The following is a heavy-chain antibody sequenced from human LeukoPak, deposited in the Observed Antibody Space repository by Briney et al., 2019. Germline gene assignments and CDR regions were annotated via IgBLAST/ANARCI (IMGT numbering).Heavy chain of an antibody. V-gene: IGHV3-30*18. Sequence: PGGSLRLSCAASGFTFSSYGMHWVRQAPGKGLEWVAVISYDGSNKYYADSVKGRFTISRDNSKNTLYLQMNSLRAEDTAVYYCAKDLRWLTDYWGQGTLVTVSS. CDR1: GFTFSSYG. CDR2: ISYDGSNK. CDR3: AKDLRWLTDY. D-gene: IGHD6-19*01. J-gene: IGHJ4*02.